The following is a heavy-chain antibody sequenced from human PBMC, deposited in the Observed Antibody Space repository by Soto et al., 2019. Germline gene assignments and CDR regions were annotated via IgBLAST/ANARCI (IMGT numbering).Heavy chain of an antibody. J-gene: IGHJ6*02. D-gene: IGHD3-10*01. Sequence: GGSLRLSCSASGFTFSSYAMSWVRQAPGKGLEWVSVISGSGSNIHYADSVKGRFVISRDNSKITLYLQMNSLRPEDTAVYYCAKSRGVPFYYYRMDVWGQGTPVTVSS. CDR1: GFTFSSYA. V-gene: IGHV3-23*01. CDR3: AKSRGVPFYYYRMDV. CDR2: ISGSGSNI.